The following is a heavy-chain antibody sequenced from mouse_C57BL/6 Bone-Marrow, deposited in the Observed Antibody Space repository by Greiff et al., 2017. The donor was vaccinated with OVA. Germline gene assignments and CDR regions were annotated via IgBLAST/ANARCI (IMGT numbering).Heavy chain of an antibody. D-gene: IGHD3-2*02. CDR3: ASRGQLRLRYAMDY. CDR2: IFPGSGST. CDR1: GYTFTDYY. J-gene: IGHJ4*01. V-gene: IGHV1-75*01. Sequence: QVQLQQSGPELVKPGASVKISCKASGYTFTDYYINWVKQRPGQGLEWIGWIFPGSGSTYYNEKFKGKATLTVDKSSSTAYMLLSSLTSEDSAVYFCASRGQLRLRYAMDYWGQGTSVTVSS.